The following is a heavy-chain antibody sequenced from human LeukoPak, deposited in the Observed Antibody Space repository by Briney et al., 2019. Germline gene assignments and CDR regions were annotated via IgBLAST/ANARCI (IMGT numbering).Heavy chain of an antibody. J-gene: IGHJ4*02. CDR2: ISGSGGST. CDR3: AKISYYDFWSGYNPPPYYFDY. V-gene: IGHV3-23*01. D-gene: IGHD3-3*01. Sequence: GGSLRLSCAASGFTFSSYAMSWVPQAPGKGLEWVSAISGSGGSTYYADSVKGRFTISRDNSKNTLYLQMNSLRAEDTAVYYCAKISYYDFWSGYNPPPYYFDYWGQGTLVTVSS. CDR1: GFTFSSYA.